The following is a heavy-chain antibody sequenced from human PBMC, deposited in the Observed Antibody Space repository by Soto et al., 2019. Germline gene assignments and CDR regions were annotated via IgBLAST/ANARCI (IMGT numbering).Heavy chain of an antibody. CDR3: ARGLMFDCGGDCEDGMDV. J-gene: IGHJ6*02. D-gene: IGHD2-21*02. CDR1: GGSISIGGYY. Sequence: SGTLSLTFTVSGGSISIGGYYGSWIRPHPGKGLEWIGYIYYSGSTYYNPSLKSRVTISVDTSKNQFSLKLSSVTAADTAVYYCARGLMFDCGGDCEDGMDVWGQGTTVTVSS. V-gene: IGHV4-31*03. CDR2: IYYSGST.